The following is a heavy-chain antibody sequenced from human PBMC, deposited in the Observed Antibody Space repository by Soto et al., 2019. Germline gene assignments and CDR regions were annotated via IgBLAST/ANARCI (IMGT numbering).Heavy chain of an antibody. CDR1: GFSLRTYG. V-gene: IGHV3-33*01. D-gene: IGHD6-19*01. J-gene: IGHJ5*02. Sequence: QVQLVESGGGVVQSGRSLTLSCAASGFSLRTYGIHWIRRAPGKGLEWVAFIRYDGTKKFYANSVKGRSTISKDNSNNILYLQMSGLRAEATAVYYCARDVVTAVAGSVNWFDPWGQGTRVTVSS. CDR3: ARDVVTAVAGSVNWFDP. CDR2: IRYDGTKK.